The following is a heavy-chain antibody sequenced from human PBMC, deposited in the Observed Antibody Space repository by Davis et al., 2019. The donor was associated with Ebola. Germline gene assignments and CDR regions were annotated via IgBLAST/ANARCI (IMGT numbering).Heavy chain of an antibody. V-gene: IGHV4-59*11. CDR1: GGSISSHC. Sequence: SKTLSLTCPVPGGSISSHCWNWIRQPPGKGLEWIGYACYSGSTNYSPSLKSRVTMSVDTSKNQFSLKFNFVTAADTAVYYCARWSGSPLNAFDVWGQGTMVTVSS. J-gene: IGHJ3*01. CDR2: ACYSGST. CDR3: ARWSGSPLNAFDV. D-gene: IGHD1-26*01.